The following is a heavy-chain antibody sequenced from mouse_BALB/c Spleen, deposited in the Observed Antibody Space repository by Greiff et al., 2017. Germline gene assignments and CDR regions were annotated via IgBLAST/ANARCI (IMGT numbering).Heavy chain of an antibody. V-gene: IGHV7-3*02. CDR3: ARDIEDRYGKYFDV. CDR1: GFTFTDYY. J-gene: IGHJ1*01. Sequence: EVTLVESGGGLVQPGGSLRLSCATSGFTFTDYYMSWVRQPPGKALEWLGFIRNKANGYTTEYSASVKGRFTISRDNSQSILYLQMNTLRAEDSATYYCARDIEDRYGKYFDVWGAGTTVTVSS. CDR2: IRNKANGYTT. D-gene: IGHD2-14*01.